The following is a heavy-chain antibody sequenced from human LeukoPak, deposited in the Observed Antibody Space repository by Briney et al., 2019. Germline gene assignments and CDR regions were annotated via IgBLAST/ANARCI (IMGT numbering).Heavy chain of an antibody. D-gene: IGHD4-17*01. CDR2: ILYSGTT. CDR3: AKDVNGDYAY. J-gene: IGHJ4*02. Sequence: SDTLSLICTVSGGPIRNYYGIGLRQIPGEGLEGSGNILYSGTTNHNPSLKRRVTISVHTSKNQISLTLSSVTDADTAVYYCAKDVNGDYAYWGPGTLVTVSS. V-gene: IGHV4-59*13. CDR1: GGPIRNYY.